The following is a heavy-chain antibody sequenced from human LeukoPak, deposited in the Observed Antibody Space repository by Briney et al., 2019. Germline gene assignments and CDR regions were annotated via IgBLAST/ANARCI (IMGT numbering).Heavy chain of an antibody. CDR3: ARDIVNGPFVTSLES. CDR2: ISSDGNTE. V-gene: IGHV3-48*03. D-gene: IGHD2-8*01. CDR1: GFSLTTYP. Sequence: GGSLRLSCAASGFSLTTYPMNWIRQVPGRGLEWVSHISSDGNTEYYADSVRVRFTMSRDNAKNSLDLHMNSLRTEDTAVYYCARDIVNGPFVTSLESWGQGALVTVSS. J-gene: IGHJ4*02.